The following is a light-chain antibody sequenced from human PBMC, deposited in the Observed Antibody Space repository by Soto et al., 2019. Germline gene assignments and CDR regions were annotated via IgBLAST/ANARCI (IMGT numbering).Light chain of an antibody. J-gene: IGKJ4*01. Sequence: DIQMSQSPSSLYASVGDRVTISCRASQSRATYLSWYQHRPGKAPKILIYAASTLQTGVQARFSGSGVGTDFTLANSKLQPEDFSTYSCKQSYRTHALTCGGGTNLEI. CDR2: AAS. V-gene: IGKV1-39*01. CDR3: KQSYRTHALT. CDR1: QSRATY.